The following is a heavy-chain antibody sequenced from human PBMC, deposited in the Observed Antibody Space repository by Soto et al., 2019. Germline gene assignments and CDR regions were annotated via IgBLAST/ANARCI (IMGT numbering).Heavy chain of an antibody. D-gene: IGHD6-13*01. V-gene: IGHV1-18*01. CDR2: ISAYNGNT. Sequence: ASVKVSCKASGYTFTSYGISWVLQAPGQGLEWMGWISAYNGNTNYAQKLQGRVTMTTDTSTSTAYMELRSLRSDDTAVYYCALIAAAGNGEYFDLWGRGTLVTVSS. CDR1: GYTFTSYG. J-gene: IGHJ2*01. CDR3: ALIAAAGNGEYFDL.